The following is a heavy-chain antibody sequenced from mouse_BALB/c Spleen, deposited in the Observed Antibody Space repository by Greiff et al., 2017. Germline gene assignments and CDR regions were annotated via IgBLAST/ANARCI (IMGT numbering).Heavy chain of an antibody. J-gene: IGHJ2*01. CDR3: KGYDGGFDY. V-gene: IGHV14-4*02. Sequence: VQLQQSGAELVRPGASVKLSCTASGFNIKDYYMHWVKQRPEQGLEWIGWIDPENGDTEYAPKFQGKATMTADTSSNTAYLQLSSLTSEDTAVYYCKGYDGGFDYWGQGTTLTVSS. D-gene: IGHD2-14*01. CDR1: GFNIKDYY. CDR2: IDPENGDT.